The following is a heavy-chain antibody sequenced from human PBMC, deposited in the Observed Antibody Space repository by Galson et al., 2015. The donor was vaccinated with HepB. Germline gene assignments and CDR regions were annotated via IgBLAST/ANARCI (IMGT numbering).Heavy chain of an antibody. V-gene: IGHV3-23*01. D-gene: IGHD3-10*01. CDR3: ARFRSAVGNAFDI. J-gene: IGHJ3*02. CDR1: GFTFSRYA. Sequence: SLRLSCAASGFTFSRYAMSWVRQAPGKGLEWVSFVSSGGGVTYYADSVKGRFTISRDNSKNTLYLQMSSLRAEDTAVYYCARFRSAVGNAFDIWGQGTMVTVSS. CDR2: VSSGGGVT.